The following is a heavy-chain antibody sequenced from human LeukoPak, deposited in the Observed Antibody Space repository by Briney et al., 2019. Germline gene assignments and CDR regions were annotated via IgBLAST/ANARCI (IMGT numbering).Heavy chain of an antibody. CDR3: ARGLWAQRVSPMVRGVIGY. J-gene: IGHJ4*02. Sequence: ASVKVSCKASGYTFTSYDINWVRQATGQGLEWMGWMNPNSGNTGYAQKFQGRVTMTRNTSISTAYMELSSLRSEDTAVYYYARGLWAQRVSPMVRGVIGYWGQGTLVTVSS. CDR1: GYTFTSYD. D-gene: IGHD3-10*01. V-gene: IGHV1-8*01. CDR2: MNPNSGNT.